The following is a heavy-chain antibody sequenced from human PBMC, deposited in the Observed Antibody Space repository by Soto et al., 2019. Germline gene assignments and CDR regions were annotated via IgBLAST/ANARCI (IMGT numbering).Heavy chain of an antibody. CDR2: ISGSGGST. D-gene: IGHD1-1*01. Sequence: GGSPRLSCAASGFTFSSYAMTWVRQAPGKGLEWVSAISGSGGSTYYADSVKGRFTISRDNSKNTLYLQMNSLRAEDTAVYYCAIDTGLGGTGGLCFVYWGQGTLVTVSS. J-gene: IGHJ4*02. CDR3: AIDTGLGGTGGLCFVY. CDR1: GFTFSSYA. V-gene: IGHV3-23*01.